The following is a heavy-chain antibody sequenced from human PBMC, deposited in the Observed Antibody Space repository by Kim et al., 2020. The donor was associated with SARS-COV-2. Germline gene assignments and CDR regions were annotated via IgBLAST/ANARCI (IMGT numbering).Heavy chain of an antibody. D-gene: IGHD3-3*01. Sequence: SETLSLTCTVSGGSISSSSYYWGWIRQPPGKGLEWIGSIYYSGSTYYNPSLKSRVTISVDTSKNQFSLKLSSVTAADTAVYYCARLPRITIFGIFDYWGQGTLVTVSS. CDR3: ARLPRITIFGIFDY. J-gene: IGHJ4*02. V-gene: IGHV4-39*01. CDR1: GGSISSSSYY. CDR2: IYYSGST.